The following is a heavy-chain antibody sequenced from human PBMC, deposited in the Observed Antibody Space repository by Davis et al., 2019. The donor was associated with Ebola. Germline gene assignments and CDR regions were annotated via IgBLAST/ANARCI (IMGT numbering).Heavy chain of an antibody. D-gene: IGHD6-19*01. Sequence: MPSETLSLTCAVSGGSISSSYWWSWVRQPPGKGLEWIGEIYHTGSTNCNPSLKSRFTISVDKSKNQFSLKLSSVTAADTAVYFCARDREWLVQGYFDYWGQGTLVTVSS. CDR3: ARDREWLVQGYFDY. J-gene: IGHJ4*02. CDR1: GGSISSSYW. CDR2: IYHTGST. V-gene: IGHV4-4*02.